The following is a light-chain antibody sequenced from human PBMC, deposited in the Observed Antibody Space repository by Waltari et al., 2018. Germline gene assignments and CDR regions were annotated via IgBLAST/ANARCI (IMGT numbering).Light chain of an antibody. CDR2: DVS. J-gene: IGKJ1*01. V-gene: IGKV1-5*01. Sequence: DIQMTQSPSTLSASVGDRVPITCRASQSISSWLAWYQQKPGKAPKLLIYDVSSVESGVPSRFSGSGSGTEFTLTISSLQPDDFATYYCHQYNSYPWTFGQGTKVEIK. CDR3: HQYNSYPWT. CDR1: QSISSW.